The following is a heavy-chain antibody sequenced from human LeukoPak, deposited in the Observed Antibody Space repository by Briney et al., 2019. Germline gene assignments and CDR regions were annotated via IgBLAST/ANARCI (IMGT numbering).Heavy chain of an antibody. D-gene: IGHD3-9*01. Sequence: GASVKVSCKASGYTFTGYYMHWVRQAPGQGLEWMGWINPNSGGTNYAQKFQGRVTMTRDTSISTAYMELTRLRSDDTAVYYCARDSDIVTGSKSHFDYWGQGTLVTVSS. CDR1: GYTFTGYY. V-gene: IGHV1-2*02. J-gene: IGHJ4*02. CDR3: ARDSDIVTGSKSHFDY. CDR2: INPNSGGT.